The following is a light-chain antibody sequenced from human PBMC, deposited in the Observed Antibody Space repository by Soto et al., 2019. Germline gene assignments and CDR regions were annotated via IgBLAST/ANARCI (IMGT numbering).Light chain of an antibody. Sequence: SYELTQPPSVSVAPGQTARITCGGNNIRTKSVHWYQQKPGQAPVLVVSDDTDRPSGIPERLSGSKSGNTAILTISRVEAADEADYYCQVWDSSSDHWVFGGGTKLSV. CDR2: DDT. CDR1: NIRTKS. CDR3: QVWDSSSDHWV. V-gene: IGLV3-21*02. J-gene: IGLJ3*02.